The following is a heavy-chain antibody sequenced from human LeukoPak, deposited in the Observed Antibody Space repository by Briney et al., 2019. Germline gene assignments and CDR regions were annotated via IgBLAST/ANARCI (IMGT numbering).Heavy chain of an antibody. J-gene: IGHJ5*02. CDR1: GYTFTSYG. CDR2: ISAYNGNT. Sequence: GASVKVSCKASGYTFTSYGISWVRQAPGQGLGWMGWISAYNGNTNYAQKFQGRVTMTRNTSISTAYMELSSLRSEDTAVYYCARRYSSSRVRFDPWGQGTLVTVSS. CDR3: ARRYSSSRVRFDP. V-gene: IGHV1-18*01. D-gene: IGHD6-13*01.